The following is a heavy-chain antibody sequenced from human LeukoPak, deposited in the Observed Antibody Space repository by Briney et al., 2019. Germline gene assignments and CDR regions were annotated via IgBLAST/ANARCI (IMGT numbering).Heavy chain of an antibody. V-gene: IGHV1-69*13. CDR2: SIPIFGTA. CDR1: GCSVSSYA. CDR3: ARDRGYSYGYGYFDY. D-gene: IGHD5-18*01. Sequence: SVRVSCKASGCSVSSYAICWVRQAPGQGLELMGGSIPIFGTANYAQKFQGRVTITADESTSTAYMELSSLRSEDTAVYYCARDRGYSYGYGYFDYWGQGTLVTVSS. J-gene: IGHJ4*02.